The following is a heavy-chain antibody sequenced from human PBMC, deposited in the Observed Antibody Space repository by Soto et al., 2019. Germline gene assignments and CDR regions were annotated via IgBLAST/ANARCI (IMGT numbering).Heavy chain of an antibody. D-gene: IGHD2-2*01. V-gene: IGHV3-23*01. J-gene: IGHJ4*02. CDR2: TTASGGYT. Sequence: EVQLLESGGGLVQPGGSPRLSCAASGFTFSSYAMSWVRQAPGKGLEWVSATTASGGYTYYTASVKGRFTVSRDNSKNTLYLQVNSLRAEDTALYYCAKEVAAWCYPGFDYWGQGTLVTVSS. CDR1: GFTFSSYA. CDR3: AKEVAAWCYPGFDY.